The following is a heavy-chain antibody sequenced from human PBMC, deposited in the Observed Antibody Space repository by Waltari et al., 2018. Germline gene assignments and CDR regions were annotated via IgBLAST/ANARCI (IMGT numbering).Heavy chain of an antibody. Sequence: QVQLQESGTGLVKPSETLSLTCAVSGYSISSGYYWGWIRQPPGKGLEWIGSIYHSGSTDYNPSLKSRVTISVDTSKNQFSLKLSSVTAADTAVYYCARDISGSYSADYWGQGTLVTVSS. J-gene: IGHJ4*02. CDR3: ARDISGSYSADY. D-gene: IGHD3-22*01. CDR2: IYHSGST. V-gene: IGHV4-38-2*02. CDR1: GYSISSGYY.